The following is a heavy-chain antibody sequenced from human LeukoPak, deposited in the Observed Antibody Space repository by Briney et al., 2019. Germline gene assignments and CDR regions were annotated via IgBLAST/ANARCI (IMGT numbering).Heavy chain of an antibody. D-gene: IGHD1-26*01. CDR1: GFTLSSYE. CDR3: ARMGDIVGATGEN. Sequence: GGSLRLSCTASGFTLSSYEMSWIRQAPGKGLEWVSSIDYSGGSTYYADSVKGRFTTSRDNSKNTLYLQLNSLRAEDTAVYYCARMGDIVGATGENWGQGTLVTVSS. CDR2: IDYSGGST. V-gene: IGHV3-23*01. J-gene: IGHJ4*02.